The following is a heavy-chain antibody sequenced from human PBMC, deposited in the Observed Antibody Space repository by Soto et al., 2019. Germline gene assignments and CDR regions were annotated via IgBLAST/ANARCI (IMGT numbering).Heavy chain of an antibody. CDR2: IYYSGST. Sequence: TLSLTCTFSGGSISIYYWSWILQPPGKGLYWIGYIYYSGSTNYNRSLKSLVTISLDTSKNHFSLNLSSVTAAYTAVYYCARLWGGAFDIWGQGTMVTVS. J-gene: IGHJ3*02. V-gene: IGHV4-59*01. D-gene: IGHD2-21*01. CDR3: ARLWGGAFDI. CDR1: GGSISIYY.